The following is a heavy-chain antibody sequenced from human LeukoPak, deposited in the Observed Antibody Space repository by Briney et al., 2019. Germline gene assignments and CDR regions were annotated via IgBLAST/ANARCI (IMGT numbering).Heavy chain of an antibody. CDR2: ISGDGSIT. J-gene: IGHJ4*02. D-gene: IGHD3-22*01. Sequence: SGGSLRLSCAASGFTFSTQWMYWVRQAPGKELVWVSRISGDGSITSYADSVKGRFTISRDNAKNSLYLQMNSLRAEDTAVYYCARMRSGYYLVDYWGQGTLVTVSS. CDR1: GFTFSTQW. CDR3: ARMRSGYYLVDY. V-gene: IGHV3-74*01.